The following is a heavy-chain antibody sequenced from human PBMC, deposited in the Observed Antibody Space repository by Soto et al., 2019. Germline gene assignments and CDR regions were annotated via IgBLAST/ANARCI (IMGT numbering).Heavy chain of an antibody. CDR2: ISGSGGST. V-gene: IGHV3-23*01. Sequence: GGSLRLSCAASGFTFSSYAMSWVRQAPGKGLEWVSAISGSGGSTYYADSVKGRFTISRDNSKNTLYLQMNSLRAEDTAVYYCAKDRAYDTLREGGVHDYWGQGTLVTVSS. D-gene: IGHD3-22*01. CDR3: AKDRAYDTLREGGVHDY. CDR1: GFTFSSYA. J-gene: IGHJ4*02.